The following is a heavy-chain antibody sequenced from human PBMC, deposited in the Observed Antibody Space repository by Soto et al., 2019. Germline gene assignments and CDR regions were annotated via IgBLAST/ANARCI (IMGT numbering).Heavy chain of an antibody. D-gene: IGHD4-17*01. V-gene: IGHV3-23*01. CDR1: GFPFSNYA. Sequence: PGGSLRLSCAASGFPFSNYAMTWVRRAPGKGLEWVSGISSTGGSTYYPDPVKGRFTISRDNSKNTLYLQMNSLRAEDTAVYYCAKDALGSSSTVTTSYFDYWGQGTLVTAPQ. CDR2: ISSTGGST. CDR3: AKDALGSSSTVTTSYFDY. J-gene: IGHJ4*02.